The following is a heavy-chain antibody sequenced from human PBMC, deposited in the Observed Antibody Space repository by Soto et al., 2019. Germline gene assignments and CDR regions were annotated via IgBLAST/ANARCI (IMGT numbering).Heavy chain of an antibody. CDR3: TRLVDFWSGYPTYYYGMDV. J-gene: IGHJ6*02. D-gene: IGHD3-3*01. CDR1: GFTFSGSA. CDR2: IRSKANSYAT. V-gene: IGHV3-73*01. Sequence: PVGSLRLSCAASGFTFSGSAMHWVRQASGKGLEWVGRIRSKANSYATAYAASVKGRFTISRDDSKNTAYLQMNSLKTEDTAVYYCTRLVDFWSGYPTYYYGMDVWGQGTTVTVSS.